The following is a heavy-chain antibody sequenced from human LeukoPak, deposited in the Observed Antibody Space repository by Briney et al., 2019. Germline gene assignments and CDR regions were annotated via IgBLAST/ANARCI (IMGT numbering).Heavy chain of an antibody. Sequence: ASVKVSCKASGGTFSSYAISWMRQAPGQGLEWMGGISPIFGTANYAQKFQGRVTITADKSTSTAYMELSSLRSEDTAVYYCARALGYGDPYYFDYWGQGTLVTVSS. CDR3: ARALGYGDPYYFDY. D-gene: IGHD4-17*01. J-gene: IGHJ4*02. CDR1: GGTFSSYA. V-gene: IGHV1-69*06. CDR2: ISPIFGTA.